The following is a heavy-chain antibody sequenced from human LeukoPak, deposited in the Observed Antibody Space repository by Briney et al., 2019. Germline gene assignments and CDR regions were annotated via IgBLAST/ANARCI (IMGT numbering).Heavy chain of an antibody. Sequence: SETLSLTCAVYGGSFSGYYWTWIRQPPGKGLEWIAHIYYSGTTNYNPSLKSRVTISVDTSKNQFSLKLSSVTAADTAVYYCARVLSSGWAGFDYWGQGALVTVSS. CDR3: ARVLSSGWAGFDY. V-gene: IGHV4-59*01. D-gene: IGHD6-19*01. CDR2: IYYSGTT. J-gene: IGHJ4*02. CDR1: GGSFSGYY.